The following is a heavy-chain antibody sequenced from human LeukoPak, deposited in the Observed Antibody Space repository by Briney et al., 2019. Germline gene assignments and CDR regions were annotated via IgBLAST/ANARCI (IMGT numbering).Heavy chain of an antibody. CDR2: IRSKTDGGTA. V-gene: IGHV3-15*01. CDR1: GFTFSNPW. CDR3: TTGTY. Sequence: PGGSLRLSCAASGFTFSNPWMSWVRQAPGKGLEWVGRIRSKTDGGTADYAAPVKDRIIISRGDSKNTLYLQMNSLKNEDTAVYYCTTGTYWGQGTLVTVSS. J-gene: IGHJ4*02.